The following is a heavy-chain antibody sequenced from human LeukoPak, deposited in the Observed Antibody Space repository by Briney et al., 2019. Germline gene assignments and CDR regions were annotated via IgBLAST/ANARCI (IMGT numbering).Heavy chain of an antibody. J-gene: IGHJ6*02. CDR1: LGCHRLYS. V-gene: IGHV4-59*13. D-gene: IGHD6-13*01. CDR3: ARTIAAAPLTLYYYGMDV. CDR2: LYYRGST. Sequence: SETLFHTCCVHLGCHRLYSRLGMPRPPAKALVCIGDLYYRGSTNYNPSLKSRVTISVDTSKNQFSLKLSSVTAADTAVYYCARTIAAAPLTLYYYGMDVWGQGTTVTVSS.